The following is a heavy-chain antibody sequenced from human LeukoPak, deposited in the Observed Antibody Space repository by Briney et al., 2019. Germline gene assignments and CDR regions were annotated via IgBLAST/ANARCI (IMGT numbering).Heavy chain of an antibody. V-gene: IGHV3-30*02. CDR3: AKGGPLYYDILTGYYDY. J-gene: IGHJ4*02. CDR2: IRYDGSNK. Sequence: VGSLILSCAASGFTFSSYGMHWVRQAPGKGLEWVAFIRYDGSNKYYADSVKGRFTISRDNSKNTLYLQMNSLRAEDTAVYYCAKGGPLYYDILTGYYDYWGQGTLVTVSS. CDR1: GFTFSSYG. D-gene: IGHD3-9*01.